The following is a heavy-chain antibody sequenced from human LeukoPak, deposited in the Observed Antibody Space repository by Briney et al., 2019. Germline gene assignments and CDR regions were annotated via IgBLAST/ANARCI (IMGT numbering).Heavy chain of an antibody. D-gene: IGHD2/OR15-2a*01. Sequence: PGGSLRLSCAASGFTFSSYWMSWVRQAPGKGLEWVSVIYSGGSTYYADSVKGRFTISRDNSKNTLYLQMNSLRAEDTAVYYCARGPPFDYWGQGTLVTVSS. CDR1: GFTFSSYW. V-gene: IGHV3-66*01. CDR2: IYSGGST. J-gene: IGHJ4*02. CDR3: ARGPPFDY.